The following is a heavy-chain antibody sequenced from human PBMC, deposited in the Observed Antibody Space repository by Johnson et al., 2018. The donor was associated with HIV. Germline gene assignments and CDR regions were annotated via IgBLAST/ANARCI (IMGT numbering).Heavy chain of an antibody. V-gene: IGHV3-7*01. CDR3: AKVAYSDAFDI. J-gene: IGHJ3*02. CDR2: IKQDGSEK. CDR1: GFTVSSNY. Sequence: EVQLVESGGGLIQPGGSLRLSCAASGFTVSSNYMSWVRQAPGKGLEWVANIKQDGSEKYSVDSVKGRFTISRDNAKSSLYLQMNSLRAEDTAVYYCAKVAYSDAFDIWGQGTMVTVSS. D-gene: IGHD1-1*01.